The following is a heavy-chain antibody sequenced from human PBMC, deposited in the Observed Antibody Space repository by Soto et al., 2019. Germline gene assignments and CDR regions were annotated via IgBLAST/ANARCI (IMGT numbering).Heavy chain of an antibody. D-gene: IGHD3-3*01. Sequence: PSETLSLTGAVSGGSISSSNWWSWVRQPPGKGLEWIGEIYHSGSTNYNPSLKSRVTISVDKSKNQFSLKLSSVTAADTAVYYCARRSNFWSGYFHINWFDPWGQGTLVTVSS. V-gene: IGHV4-4*02. CDR1: GGSISSSNW. CDR2: IYHSGST. CDR3: ARRSNFWSGYFHINWFDP. J-gene: IGHJ5*02.